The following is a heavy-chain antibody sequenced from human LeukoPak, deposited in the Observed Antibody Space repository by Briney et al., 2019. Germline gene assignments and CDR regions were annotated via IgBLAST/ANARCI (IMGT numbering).Heavy chain of an antibody. Sequence: GGSLRLSCGASGFSFSASSMHWVRQAPGKGLEWVGRIRSKANGYATHFAASVDGRFTVSRDDSKNPIYLHMNSLKTEDTGVYYCASGGGVLAAFDIWGQGTWSSSLQ. J-gene: IGHJ3*02. D-gene: IGHD2-8*01. CDR1: GFSFSASS. CDR3: ASGGGVLAAFDI. V-gene: IGHV3-73*01. CDR2: IRSKANGYAT.